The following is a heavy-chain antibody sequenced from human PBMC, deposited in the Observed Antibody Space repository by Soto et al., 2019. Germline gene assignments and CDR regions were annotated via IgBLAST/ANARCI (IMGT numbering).Heavy chain of an antibody. CDR3: ARDGYSRSWYTGYYYGMDV. D-gene: IGHD6-13*01. J-gene: IGHJ6*02. CDR2: IIPILGTA. CDR1: GGTFSSYA. Sequence: GGPVKVSCKASGGTFSSYAISWVRQAPGQGLEWMGGIIPILGTANYAQKFQGRVTITADESTSTAYMELSSLRSEDTAVYYCARDGYSRSWYTGYYYGMDVWGQGTTVTVSS. V-gene: IGHV1-69*13.